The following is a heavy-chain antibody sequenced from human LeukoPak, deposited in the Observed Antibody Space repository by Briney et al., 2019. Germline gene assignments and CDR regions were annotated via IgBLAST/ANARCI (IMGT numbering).Heavy chain of an antibody. V-gene: IGHV4-59*08. J-gene: IGHJ4*02. CDR2: IYYSGST. CDR3: ARHDSSGSFHYFDC. Sequence: SETLSLTCTVSSGSISSYYWRWMRQPPGKGREGRGYIYYSGSTNYNASLESRVTISLDTSKNHFSLKLISVPAADTAVYYCARHDSSGSFHYFDCWGQGTMVTVSS. CDR1: SGSISSYY. D-gene: IGHD1-26*01.